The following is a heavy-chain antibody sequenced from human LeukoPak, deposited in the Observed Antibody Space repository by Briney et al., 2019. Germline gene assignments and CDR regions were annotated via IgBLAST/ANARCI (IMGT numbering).Heavy chain of an antibody. D-gene: IGHD1-1*01. CDR2: INDGDGNT. CDR3: ARNEDY. CDR1: GYTFTNYC. J-gene: IGHJ4*02. Sequence: EASVKVSCKASGYTFTNYCIHWVRQAPGQGLEWMGWINDGDGNTKYSEKFQGRVSITRDTSASTVYMELNSLRSEDTAVYYCARNEDYWGQGTLVTVSS. V-gene: IGHV1-3*01.